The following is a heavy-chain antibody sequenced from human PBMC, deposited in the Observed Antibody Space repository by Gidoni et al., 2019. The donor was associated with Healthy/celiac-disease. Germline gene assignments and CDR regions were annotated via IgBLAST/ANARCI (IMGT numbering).Heavy chain of an antibody. CDR3: ARSSSGWWRYYFDY. CDR1: GFTFSSYS. J-gene: IGHJ4*02. Sequence: EVQLVESGGGLVQPGGSLRLSCAASGFTFSSYSMNWVRQAPGKGLEWVSYISSSSSTIYYADSVKGRFTISRDNAKNSLYLQMNSLRAEDTAVYYCARSSSGWWRYYFDYWGQGTLVTVSS. CDR2: ISSSSSTI. D-gene: IGHD6-19*01. V-gene: IGHV3-48*01.